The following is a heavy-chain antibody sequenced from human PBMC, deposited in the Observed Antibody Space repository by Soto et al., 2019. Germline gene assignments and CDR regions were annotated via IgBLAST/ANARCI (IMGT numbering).Heavy chain of an antibody. V-gene: IGHV3-15*07. D-gene: IGHD1-1*01. CDR1: GFTFNNAW. J-gene: IGHJ4*02. Sequence: GGSLRLSCAASGFTFNNAWMNWVRQAPGKGLEWVGRIKSKADGETRDYAEPVKGRFTISRDDSKNTLYLQMNSLKPEDTAVYYCKLDIDYWGRGTLVTVSS. CDR3: KLDIDY. CDR2: IKSKADGETR.